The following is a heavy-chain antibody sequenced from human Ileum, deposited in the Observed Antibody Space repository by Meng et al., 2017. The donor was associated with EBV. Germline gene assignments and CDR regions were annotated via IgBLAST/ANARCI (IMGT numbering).Heavy chain of an antibody. CDR2: TSHSGST. D-gene: IGHD3-22*01. CDR3: ASSDYYRSDY. CDR1: GGSISRSDW. V-gene: IGHV4-4*02. J-gene: IGHJ4*02. Sequence: HVQVPEWGPGLVKPSETLAPPCAVSGGSISRSDWWGWVRQPPGKGLEWIGETSHSGSTNYSPSLKSRVTISLDKSKNQLSLKLNSVTAADTAVYYCASSDYYRSDYWGQGTLVTVSS.